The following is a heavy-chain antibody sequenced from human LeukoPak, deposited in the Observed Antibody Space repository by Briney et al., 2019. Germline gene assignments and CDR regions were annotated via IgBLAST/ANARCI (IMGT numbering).Heavy chain of an antibody. Sequence: SETLSLTCAVYGGSFSGYYWSWIRQPPGKGLEWIGEINHSGSTNYNPSLKSRVTISVDTSKNQFSLKLSSVTAADTAVYYCARGLTVTTRYYYYMDVWGKGTTVTISS. D-gene: IGHD4-17*01. CDR2: INHSGST. J-gene: IGHJ6*03. CDR1: GGSFSGYY. V-gene: IGHV4-34*01. CDR3: ARGLTVTTRYYYYMDV.